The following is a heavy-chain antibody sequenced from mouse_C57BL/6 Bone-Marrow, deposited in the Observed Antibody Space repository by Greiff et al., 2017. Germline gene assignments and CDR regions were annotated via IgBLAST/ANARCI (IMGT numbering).Heavy chain of an antibody. V-gene: IGHV5-4*01. D-gene: IGHD2-4*01. CDR2: ISDGGSYT. CDR1: GFTFSSYA. J-gene: IGHJ2*01. Sequence: DVQLVESGGGLVKPGGSLKLSCAASGFTFSSYAMSWVRQTPEKRLEWVATISDGGSYTYYPDNVKGRFTISRDNAKNNLYLQMSHLKSEDTAMYYCAREDYPFDYWGQGTTLTVSS. CDR3: AREDYPFDY.